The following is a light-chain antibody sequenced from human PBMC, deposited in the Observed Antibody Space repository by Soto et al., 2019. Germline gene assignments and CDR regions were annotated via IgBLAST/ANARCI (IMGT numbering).Light chain of an antibody. J-gene: IGKJ2*01. Sequence: EIVLTQSPGNLSLSPGERATLSCRASQTVDSNNFAWYQQKPGQAPRLLIYGTSSWATGIPDRFSGSGSGTDFTLTISRLEPVDFAVYYCQQYGSSPYTFGQGTKLEIK. CDR2: GTS. CDR3: QQYGSSPYT. CDR1: QTVDSNN. V-gene: IGKV3-20*01.